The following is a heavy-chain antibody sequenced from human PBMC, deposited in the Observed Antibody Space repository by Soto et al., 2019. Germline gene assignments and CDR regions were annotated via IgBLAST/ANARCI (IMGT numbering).Heavy chain of an antibody. Sequence: ASVKVSCKASGYTFTSYGISWVRQAPGQGLEWMGWISAYNGNTNYAQKLQGRVTMTTDTSTSTAYMELRSLRSDDTAVYYCTRGYSGASIYAFDIWGQEAMVTVSS. V-gene: IGHV1-18*01. CDR1: GYTFTSYG. CDR3: TRGYSGASIYAFDI. D-gene: IGHD1-26*01. CDR2: ISAYNGNT. J-gene: IGHJ3*02.